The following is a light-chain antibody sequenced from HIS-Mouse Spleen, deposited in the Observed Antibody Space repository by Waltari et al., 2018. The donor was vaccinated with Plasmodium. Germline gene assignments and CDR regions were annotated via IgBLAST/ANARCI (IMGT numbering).Light chain of an antibody. J-gene: IGLJ3*02. CDR3: YSTDSSGNHRV. Sequence: SYELTQPPSVSVSPGQTARITCSGDALPNKYAYWYQQKSGQAPVLGIYEDSKRPSGSPERFSGSSSGTMATLTISGAQVEDEADYYCYSTDSSGNHRVFGGGTKLTVL. CDR2: EDS. V-gene: IGLV3-10*01. CDR1: ALPNKY.